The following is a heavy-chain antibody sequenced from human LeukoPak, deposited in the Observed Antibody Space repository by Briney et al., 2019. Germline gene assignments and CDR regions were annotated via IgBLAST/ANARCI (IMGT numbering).Heavy chain of an antibody. CDR1: GFTFSSYA. CDR3: ARDHGSGSYYFDY. Sequence: GGSLRLSCVASGFTFSSYAMHWVREAPGKGLEGVAVISYDGSNKYYADFVKGRFTISRDNSKNTLYLQMNSLRAEDTAVYYCARDHGSGSYYFDYWGQGTLVTVSS. CDR2: ISYDGSNK. J-gene: IGHJ4*02. V-gene: IGHV3-30*04. D-gene: IGHD1-26*01.